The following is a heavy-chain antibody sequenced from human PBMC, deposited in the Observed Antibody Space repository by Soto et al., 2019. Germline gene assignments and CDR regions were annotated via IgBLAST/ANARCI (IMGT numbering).Heavy chain of an antibody. D-gene: IGHD2-21*01. CDR1: GFTFSTYA. CDR3: VREVIDGGSWGFFDY. Sequence: QVQLVDSGGGVVQPGRSLRLSCAASGFTFSTYAMHWVRQAPGKGLEWVAFISYDGRSTYSADSVRGRFTISRDNSKNTLYLQMHSLRPEDTAAYYCVREVIDGGSWGFFDYWGQGTLVTVAS. V-gene: IGHV3-30*04. J-gene: IGHJ4*02. CDR2: ISYDGRST.